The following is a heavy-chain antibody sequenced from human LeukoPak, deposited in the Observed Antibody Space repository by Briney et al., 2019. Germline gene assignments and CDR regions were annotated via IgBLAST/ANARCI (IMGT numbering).Heavy chain of an antibody. CDR2: ISWNSGTI. J-gene: IGHJ4*02. D-gene: IGHD5-18*01. V-gene: IGHV3-9*01. Sequence: GRSLRLSCAASGFTFDDYATHWVRQAPGRGLEWVSGISWNSGTIGYADSVKGRFTISRDNAKNSLYLQMNSLRAEDTASYYCAKGLSDGYSYGYDYWGQGTLVTVSS. CDR3: AKGLSDGYSYGYDY. CDR1: GFTFDDYA.